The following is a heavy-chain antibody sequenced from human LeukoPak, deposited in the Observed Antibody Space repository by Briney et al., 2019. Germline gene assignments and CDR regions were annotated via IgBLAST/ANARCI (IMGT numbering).Heavy chain of an antibody. Sequence: PGGSLRLSCAASGFTFSSYGMSWVRQAPGKGLEWVSYISSFSGTINYADSVKGRFTISRDNAKNSLYLQMNSLRADDTAVYFCVRDQGGSNSHWGQGTLVTVSS. CDR2: ISSFSGTI. D-gene: IGHD1-26*01. J-gene: IGHJ4*02. V-gene: IGHV3-48*01. CDR1: GFTFSSYG. CDR3: VRDQGGSNSH.